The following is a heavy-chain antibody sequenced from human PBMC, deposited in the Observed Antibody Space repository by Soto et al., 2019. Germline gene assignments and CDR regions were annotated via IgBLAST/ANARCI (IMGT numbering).Heavy chain of an antibody. Sequence: EVQLLESGGGLVQPGGSLRLSCAASGFTFSSYAMSWVRQAPGKGLEWVSAISGSGGSTYYADSVKGRFTISRDNSKNTLYLQMNSLRAEDTAVYYCGGVSSSWYRDDYWGQGTLVTVSS. CDR3: GGVSSSWYRDDY. V-gene: IGHV3-23*01. CDR1: GFTFSSYA. D-gene: IGHD6-13*01. J-gene: IGHJ4*02. CDR2: ISGSGGST.